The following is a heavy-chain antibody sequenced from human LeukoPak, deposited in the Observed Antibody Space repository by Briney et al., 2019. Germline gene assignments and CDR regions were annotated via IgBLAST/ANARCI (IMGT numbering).Heavy chain of an antibody. D-gene: IGHD6-13*01. Sequence: PGGSLRPSCAASGFTFSSCGMHWVRQAPGKGLEWVGVISYDGSNKYYADSVKGRFTISRDNSKNTMYLQMNSLRAEDTAVYYCAKETDSSSWPDFDYWGQGTLVTVSS. J-gene: IGHJ4*02. CDR2: ISYDGSNK. CDR3: AKETDSSSWPDFDY. V-gene: IGHV3-30*18. CDR1: GFTFSSCG.